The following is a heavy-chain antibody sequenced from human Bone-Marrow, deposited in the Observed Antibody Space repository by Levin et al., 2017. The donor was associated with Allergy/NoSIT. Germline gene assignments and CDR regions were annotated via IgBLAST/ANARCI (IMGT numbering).Heavy chain of an antibody. D-gene: IGHD2-15*01. Sequence: GGSLRLSCAASGFTFSDYTMNWVRQAPGKGLEWVSSISSSSSYIYYADSVKGRFTISRDSAKNSLYLQMNSLRAEDTAVYFCARDFYLGYCSGGSCYYIDHWGQGTLVTVSS. CDR1: GFTFSDYT. CDR3: ARDFYLGYCSGGSCYYIDH. J-gene: IGHJ4*02. CDR2: ISSSSSYI. V-gene: IGHV3-21*01.